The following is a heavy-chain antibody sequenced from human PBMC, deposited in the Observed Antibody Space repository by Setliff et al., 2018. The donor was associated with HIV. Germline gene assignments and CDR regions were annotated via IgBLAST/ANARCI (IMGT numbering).Heavy chain of an antibody. J-gene: IGHJ4*02. CDR1: GGSFSGYS. CDR3: ARGKGGIDGPVEFDN. Sequence: SETLSLTCVVSGGSFSGYSWSWIRQSPGKGLEWIGEISQSGTTHYNPSLKRRVTISEDTSKSQLSMKLTSVAAADTAIYYCARGKGGIDGPVEFDNWGQGTPVTVLL. V-gene: IGHV4-34*01. D-gene: IGHD1-1*01. CDR2: ISQSGTT.